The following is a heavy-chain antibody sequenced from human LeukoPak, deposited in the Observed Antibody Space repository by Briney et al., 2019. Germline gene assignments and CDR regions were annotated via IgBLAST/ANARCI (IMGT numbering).Heavy chain of an antibody. J-gene: IGHJ6*03. CDR1: GFTFSSYW. D-gene: IGHD3-3*01. Sequence: GGSLRLSCAASGFTFSSYWMSWVRQAPGKGLEWVANIKQDGSEKYYVDSVKGRLTISRDNAKNSLYLQMNSLRAEDTAVYYCARDRLEWFIIGTTQYYYYMDVWGKGTTVTVSS. V-gene: IGHV3-7*01. CDR3: ARDRLEWFIIGTTQYYYYMDV. CDR2: IKQDGSEK.